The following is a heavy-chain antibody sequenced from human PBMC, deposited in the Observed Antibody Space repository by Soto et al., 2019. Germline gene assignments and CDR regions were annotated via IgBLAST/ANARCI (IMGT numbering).Heavy chain of an antibody. V-gene: IGHV4-39*01. CDR3: ARHIHYPSTFDN. Sequence: QLQLQESGPGLVKPSETLSLTCTVSGGSISSSSYYWGWIRQPLGKGLEWIGSIYYSGSTYYNPSLNSRVTISVDTSKNKFSLKLSSVTAAYTAVYYCARHIHYPSTFDNWGQGTLVTVSS. D-gene: IGHD2-21*01. CDR1: GGSISSSSYY. J-gene: IGHJ4*02. CDR2: IYYSGST.